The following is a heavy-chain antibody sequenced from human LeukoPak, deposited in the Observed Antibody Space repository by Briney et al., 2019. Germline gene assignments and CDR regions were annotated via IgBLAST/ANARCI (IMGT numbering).Heavy chain of an antibody. V-gene: IGHV1-18*01. Sequence: WASVTVSCKTSGYPFSASGLTWLRQSPGQRLEWMGWVDANDGDTSYAQNFQGRITMSTDAATRTAYMELRSLSSDDTAVYYCARGGADNNLLDFWGQGTLVTVSS. CDR3: ARGGADNNLLDF. J-gene: IGHJ4*02. CDR1: GYPFSASG. D-gene: IGHD1-26*01. CDR2: VDANDGDT.